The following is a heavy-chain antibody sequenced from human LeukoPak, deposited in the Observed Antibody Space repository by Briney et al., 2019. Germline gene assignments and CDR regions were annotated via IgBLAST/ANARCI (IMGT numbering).Heavy chain of an antibody. CDR3: AKDIVVVVAATQFDY. D-gene: IGHD2-15*01. Sequence: GGPLRLSCAASGFTFSSYAMSWVRQAPGKGLEWVSAISGSGGSTYYADSVKGRFTISRDNSKNTLYLQMNSLRAEDTAVYYCAKDIVVVVAATQFDYWGQGTLVTVSS. CDR1: GFTFSSYA. J-gene: IGHJ4*02. CDR2: ISGSGGST. V-gene: IGHV3-23*01.